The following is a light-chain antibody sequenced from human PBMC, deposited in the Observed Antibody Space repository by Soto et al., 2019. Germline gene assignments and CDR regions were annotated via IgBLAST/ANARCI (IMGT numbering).Light chain of an antibody. J-gene: IGKJ1*01. CDR1: QTISSW. V-gene: IGKV1-5*03. CDR2: KAS. CDR3: QQYGSSPPT. Sequence: DIQMTQSPPSLSASVGDRVTITCRASQTISSWLAWYQQKPGKAPKLLIYKASTLKSGVPSRFSGSGSGTDFTLTINRLEPEDFALYYCQQYGSSPPTFGQGTKVDIK.